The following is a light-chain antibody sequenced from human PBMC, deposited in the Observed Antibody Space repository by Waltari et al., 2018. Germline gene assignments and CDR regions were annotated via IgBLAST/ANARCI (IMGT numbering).Light chain of an antibody. V-gene: IGLV3-21*02. CDR3: QVWDRSSDHWL. CDR2: DDT. J-gene: IGLJ3*02. Sequence: SYVLTQPPSVSVAPGQTATITCGGNNIGSKSVHWYQRKSGQAPVVVVDDDTDRPSGIPERFSGSNSRDTATLTISRVEAGDEADYSCQVWDRSSDHWLFGGGTKLTVL. CDR1: NIGSKS.